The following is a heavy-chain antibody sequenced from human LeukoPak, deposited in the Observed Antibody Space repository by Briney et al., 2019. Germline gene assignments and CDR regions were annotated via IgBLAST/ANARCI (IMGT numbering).Heavy chain of an antibody. J-gene: IGHJ4*02. Sequence: GRSLRLSCAASGFTFSSYGMHWVRQAPGKGLEWVAVIWYDGSNKYYADSVKGRFTISRDNAKNSLYLQMDSLRAEDTAVYYCARGGRIAVAGSDYWGQGTLVTVFS. D-gene: IGHD6-19*01. V-gene: IGHV3-33*01. CDR3: ARGGRIAVAGSDY. CDR2: IWYDGSNK. CDR1: GFTFSSYG.